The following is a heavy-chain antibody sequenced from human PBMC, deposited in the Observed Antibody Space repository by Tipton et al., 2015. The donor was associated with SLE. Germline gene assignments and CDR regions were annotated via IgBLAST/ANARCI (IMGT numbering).Heavy chain of an antibody. CDR3: ARTLGAIAHTVYDAFDI. J-gene: IGHJ3*02. V-gene: IGHV4-59*11. CDR2: MYNNERT. D-gene: IGHD1-26*01. Sequence: TLSLTCTVSGVSIRSHYWSWIRQSPGKGLEWIGYMYNNERTKYKLSLESRVTMSVETSKNQFTLRLTSVTAADTAVYYCARTLGAIAHTVYDAFDIWGQGKMVTVSS. CDR1: GVSIRSHY.